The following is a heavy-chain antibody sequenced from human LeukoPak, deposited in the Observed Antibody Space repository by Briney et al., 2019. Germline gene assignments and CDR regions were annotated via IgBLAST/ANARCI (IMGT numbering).Heavy chain of an antibody. CDR3: ARSPTAINGYFDP. CDR2: ISGGGGST. V-gene: IGHV3-23*01. J-gene: IGHJ5*02. CDR1: GFTFSSYA. D-gene: IGHD2-2*01. Sequence: PGGSLRLSCAASGFTFSSYAMNWVRQAPGKGLEWVSVISGGGGSTYCADSVKGRFTISRDNSKNTLYLQMNSLRADDTAVYYCARSPTAINGYFDPWGQGTLVTVSS.